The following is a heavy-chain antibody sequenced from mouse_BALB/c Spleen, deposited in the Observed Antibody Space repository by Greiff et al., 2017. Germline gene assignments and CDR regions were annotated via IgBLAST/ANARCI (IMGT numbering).Heavy chain of an antibody. CDR2: INPYNDGT. Sequence: LKESGPELVKPGASVKMSCKASGYTFTSYVMHWVKQKPGQGLEWIGYINPYNDGTKYNEKFKGKATLTSDKSSSTAYMELSSLTSEDSAVYYCARSADAMDYWGQGTSVTVSS. D-gene: IGHD6-1*01. CDR3: ARSADAMDY. V-gene: IGHV1-14*01. CDR1: GYTFTSYV. J-gene: IGHJ4*01.